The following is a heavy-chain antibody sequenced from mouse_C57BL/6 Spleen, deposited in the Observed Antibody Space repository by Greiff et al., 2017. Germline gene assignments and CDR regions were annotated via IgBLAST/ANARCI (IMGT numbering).Heavy chain of an antibody. V-gene: IGHV14-1*01. CDR1: GFNIKDYY. Sequence: EVQLQQSGAELVRPGASVKLSCTASGFNIKDYYMHWVKQRPEQGLEWIGRIDPEDGDTEYAPKFQGKATMTADTSSNTAYLQLSSLTSEDTAVYYCTTGNYSNPYFDYWGQGTTLTVSS. CDR3: TTGNYSNPYFDY. J-gene: IGHJ2*01. CDR2: IDPEDGDT. D-gene: IGHD2-5*01.